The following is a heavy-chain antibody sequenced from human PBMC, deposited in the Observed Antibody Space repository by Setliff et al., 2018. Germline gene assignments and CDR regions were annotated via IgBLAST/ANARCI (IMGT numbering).Heavy chain of an antibody. CDR3: ARAGVAAADRKGLLEY. CDR1: GDTFSTYA. Sequence: ASVKVSCKASGDTFSTYALSWVRQAPGQELGWMGRINPNSGGTIYARKFQGRVTMTSDTSTSTVYMEVTGLTSEDTAVYYCARAGVAAADRKGLLEYWGQGTLVTVSS. V-gene: IGHV1-2*06. J-gene: IGHJ4*02. D-gene: IGHD6-13*01. CDR2: INPNSGGT.